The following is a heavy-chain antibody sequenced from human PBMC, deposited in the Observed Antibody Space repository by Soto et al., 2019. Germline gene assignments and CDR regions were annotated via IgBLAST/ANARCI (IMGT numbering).Heavy chain of an antibody. J-gene: IGHJ4*02. CDR1: GGSISSGGYY. CDR2: IYYSGST. D-gene: IGHD1-26*01. CDR3: ARWAGATSFDY. V-gene: IGHV4-31*03. Sequence: QVQLQESGPVLVKPSQTLSPTCTVSGGSISSGGYYWSWIRQDPGKGLEWIGYIYYSGSTYYNPSLKSRVTISVDTSKNQFSLKLSSVTSADTAVYYCARWAGATSFDYWGQGTLVTVSS.